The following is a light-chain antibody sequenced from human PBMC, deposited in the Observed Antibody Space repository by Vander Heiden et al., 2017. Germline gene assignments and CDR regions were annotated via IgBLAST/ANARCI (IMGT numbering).Light chain of an antibody. CDR3: QQYGSSPLT. V-gene: IGKV3-20*01. Sequence: IVFTQSPGTLSLSPGERATLSCRASQSVSSSYLAWYQQKPGQAPMFLIYGASSRATGIPDRFSGSGSGTDFTLTISRLEPEDFAVYYCQQYGSSPLTFGGGTKVEIK. CDR1: QSVSSSY. CDR2: GAS. J-gene: IGKJ4*01.